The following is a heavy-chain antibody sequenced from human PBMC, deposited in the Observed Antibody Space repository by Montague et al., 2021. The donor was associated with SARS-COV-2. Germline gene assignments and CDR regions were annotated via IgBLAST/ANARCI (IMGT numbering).Heavy chain of an antibody. Sequence: SETLSLTCTVSGGSIRSYYWSWIRQTPGKGLEWIGYIYHDGSTNYNPSLKSRVTMSADSSKNQFSLRLSSVTAADTAVYYCARYGSYFEHWGQGTLVTVSS. J-gene: IGHJ4*02. CDR2: IYHDGST. CDR1: GGSIRSYY. V-gene: IGHV4-59*03. CDR3: ARYGSYFEH. D-gene: IGHD1-26*01.